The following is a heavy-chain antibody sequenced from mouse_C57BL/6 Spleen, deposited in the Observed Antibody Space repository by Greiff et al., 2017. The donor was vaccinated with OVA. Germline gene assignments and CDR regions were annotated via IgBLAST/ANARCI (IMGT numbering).Heavy chain of an antibody. D-gene: IGHD2-3*01. CDR3: TRDGDHAGFAY. CDR2: ISSGGDYI. V-gene: IGHV5-9-1*02. J-gene: IGHJ3*01. Sequence: EVMLVESGEGLVKPGGSLKLSCAASGFTFSSYAMSWVRQTPEKRLEWVAYISSGGDYIYYADTVKGRFTISRDNARNTLYLQMSSLKSEDTAMYYCTRDGDHAGFAYWGQGTLVTVSA. CDR1: GFTFSSYA.